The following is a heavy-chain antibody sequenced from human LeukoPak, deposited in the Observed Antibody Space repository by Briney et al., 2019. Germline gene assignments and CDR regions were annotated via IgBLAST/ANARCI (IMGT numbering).Heavy chain of an antibody. D-gene: IGHD3-9*01. CDR2: FSAYNGNT. CDR1: GYTFTSYG. Sequence: ASGKVSCTASGYTFTSYGISWVRQAPGQGLEWMGWFSAYNGNTNYAQKLQGRVTMTTDTTTSTAYMEPRSLKTDDTAVYYCARDQGYYDNLTGFHDAFDIWGQGTMVTVSS. J-gene: IGHJ3*02. CDR3: ARDQGYYDNLTGFHDAFDI. V-gene: IGHV1-18*01.